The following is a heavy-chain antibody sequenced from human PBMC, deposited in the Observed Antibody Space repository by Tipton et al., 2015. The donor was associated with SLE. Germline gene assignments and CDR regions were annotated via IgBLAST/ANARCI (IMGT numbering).Heavy chain of an antibody. V-gene: IGHV3-30*04. J-gene: IGHJ4*02. CDR1: GFPLRNYA. CDR3: ARDPHCSGGACHTDY. D-gene: IGHD2-15*01. Sequence: SLRLSCAASGFPLRNYAVHWVRQAPGKGLNWVAVTSSDGSGDYYADSVRGRFTISRDNSNNTLYLQMTGLRIEDTAVYYCARDPHCSGGACHTDYWGQGTLVTVYS. CDR2: TSSDGSGD.